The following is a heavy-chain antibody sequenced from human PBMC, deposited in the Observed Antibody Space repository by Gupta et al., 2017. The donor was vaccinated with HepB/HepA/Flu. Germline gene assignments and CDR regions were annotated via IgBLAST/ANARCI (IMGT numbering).Heavy chain of an antibody. V-gene: IGHV2-5*01. CDR1: GFSITSTSVLVGNTGWG. D-gene: IGHD2-15*01. CDR3: ARSTRGYCSVATCYSHCDY. CDR2: IYWNENR. Sequence: QITLREYGPTLVKPTQTLTLTCAFSGFSITSTSVLVGNTGWGVGWVRRPPGKAMEWLALIYWNENRRYSPALMNRATITKDTSTSQVVLTMTNMDPVNTDTYYCARSTRGYCSVATCYSHCDYWGQGFPVTVS. J-gene: IGHJ4*02.